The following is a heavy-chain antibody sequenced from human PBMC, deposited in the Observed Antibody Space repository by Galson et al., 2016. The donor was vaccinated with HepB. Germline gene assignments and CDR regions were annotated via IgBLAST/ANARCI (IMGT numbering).Heavy chain of an antibody. Sequence: QSGAEVKKPGASVKVSCKASGYTFTNYGISWVRQAPGQGLEWMGWISAYNANTNYAQKVQGRVTMTTDTSKNQFSLNLSSVTAADTAVYYCAASRGYNWALPFDYWGQGILVTVSS. CDR3: AASRGYNWALPFDY. V-gene: IGHV1-18*01. D-gene: IGHD5-24*01. CDR2: ISAYNANT. J-gene: IGHJ4*02. CDR1: GYTFTNYG.